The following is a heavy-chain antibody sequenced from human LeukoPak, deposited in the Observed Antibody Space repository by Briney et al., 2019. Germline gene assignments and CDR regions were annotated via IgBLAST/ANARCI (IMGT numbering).Heavy chain of an antibody. D-gene: IGHD6-19*01. CDR3: AKDTLIAVAGLYYFDY. CDR1: GFTFSSYA. J-gene: IGHJ4*02. CDR2: ISAGGNSP. Sequence: GSLSLSCAASGFTFSSYAMIWVRQAPGKGLEWVSGISAGGNSPYYADSVKGRFTISRDNSKNTLYLQMNSLRAEDTAVYYCAKDTLIAVAGLYYFDYWGQGTLVTVSS. V-gene: IGHV3-23*01.